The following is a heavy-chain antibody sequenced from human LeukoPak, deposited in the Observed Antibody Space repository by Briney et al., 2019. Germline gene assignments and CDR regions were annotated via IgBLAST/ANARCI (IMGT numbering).Heavy chain of an antibody. Sequence: LPGRSLRLSCAASGFTFSSYGMHWVRQGPGKGLEWLAVNRYDGSNKFYADSVKGRFSISRDNSKNTLYLQMNSLRAEDTAVYYCARDRRLNFYDSNTGWFDPWGQGTLVTVSS. D-gene: IGHD3-22*01. CDR3: ARDRRLNFYDSNTGWFDP. CDR1: GFTFSSYG. J-gene: IGHJ5*02. V-gene: IGHV3-33*01. CDR2: NRYDGSNK.